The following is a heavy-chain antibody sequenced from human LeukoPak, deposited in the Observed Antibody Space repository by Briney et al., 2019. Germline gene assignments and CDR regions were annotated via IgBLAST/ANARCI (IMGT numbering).Heavy chain of an antibody. CDR2: IYSGGTT. Sequence: GGSLRLSCAASGFTVSSNYMSWARQAPGKGLEWVSLIYSGGTTYYADSVKGRFTISRDTSKNTLYLQMNSLRAEDTAVYYCARDPVGAIGYGMDVWGQGTTVTVSS. J-gene: IGHJ6*02. CDR3: ARDPVGAIGYGMDV. CDR1: GFTVSSNY. D-gene: IGHD1-26*01. V-gene: IGHV3-66*01.